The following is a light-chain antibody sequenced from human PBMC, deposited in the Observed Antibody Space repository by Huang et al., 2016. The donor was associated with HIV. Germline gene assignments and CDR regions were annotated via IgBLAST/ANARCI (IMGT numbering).Light chain of an antibody. Sequence: IQLTRFPSSLSASIGARVTLSCRATQDISNSLAWYQQRPGKAPKLLIYAASTLQSGVPSRYSGSGSGTVFALTISNLQPEDFATYYCQQLNSFLFGPGTKVDIK. CDR2: AAS. J-gene: IGKJ3*01. V-gene: IGKV1-9*01. CDR3: QQLNSFL. CDR1: QDISNS.